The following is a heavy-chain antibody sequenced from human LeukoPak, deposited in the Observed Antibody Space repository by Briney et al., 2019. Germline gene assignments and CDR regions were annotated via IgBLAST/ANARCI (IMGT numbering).Heavy chain of an antibody. CDR2: IYSSGSSGST. CDR3: ARGRVYYDSTGYFI. J-gene: IGHJ3*02. Sequence: SETLSLTCTVSGGSISNYDWSWIRQPAGKGLEWVGHIYSSGSSGSTNYNPSLKSRVTVSIDTSKNQFSLKLSSVTAADTAVYYCARGRVYYDSTGYFIWGQGTMITVSS. CDR1: GGSISNYD. V-gene: IGHV4-4*07. D-gene: IGHD3-22*01.